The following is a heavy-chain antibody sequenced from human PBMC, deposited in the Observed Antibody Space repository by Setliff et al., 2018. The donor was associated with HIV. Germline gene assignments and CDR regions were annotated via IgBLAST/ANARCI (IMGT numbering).Heavy chain of an antibody. CDR3: AREERKAPAGSGYYYYGMDV. J-gene: IGHJ6*02. CDR1: GYSISSDNYY. Sequence: ASETLSLTCGVSGYSISSDNYYWSWIRQPAGKGLEWIGRMYTSGSTNYNPSLKSRVTISVDTSKRQFSLKLSSVTAADTAVYYCAREERKAPAGSGYYYYGMDVWGQGTMVTVSS. D-gene: IGHD6-13*01. CDR2: MYTSGST. V-gene: IGHV4-61*02.